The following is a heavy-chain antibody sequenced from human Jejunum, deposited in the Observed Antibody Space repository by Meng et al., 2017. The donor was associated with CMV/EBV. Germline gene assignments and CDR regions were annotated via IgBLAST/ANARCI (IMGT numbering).Heavy chain of an antibody. V-gene: IGHV3-11*01. CDR2: ISGGAHVS. J-gene: IGHJ6*02. Sequence: FRDYYMTWIRRAPGKVLEWVSYISGGAHVSYYADSVKGRFTISRDNAGNSLYLQMNSLRGEDTAVYYCARAGVVVTATPHYYGMDVWGHGTAVTVSS. CDR1: FRDYY. D-gene: IGHD2-15*01. CDR3: ARAGVVVTATPHYYGMDV.